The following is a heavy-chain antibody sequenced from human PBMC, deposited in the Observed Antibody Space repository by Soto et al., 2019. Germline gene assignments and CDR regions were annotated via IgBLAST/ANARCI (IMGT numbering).Heavy chain of an antibody. Sequence: SETLSLTCTVSGGSISSGGYYWSWIRQHPGKGLEWIGYIYYSGSTYYNPSLKSRVTISVDTSKNQFSLKLSSVTAADTAVYYRARERGTTYTDYWGQGTLVTVSS. D-gene: IGHD1-7*01. CDR2: IYYSGST. V-gene: IGHV4-31*03. CDR1: GGSISSGGYY. CDR3: ARERGTTYTDY. J-gene: IGHJ4*02.